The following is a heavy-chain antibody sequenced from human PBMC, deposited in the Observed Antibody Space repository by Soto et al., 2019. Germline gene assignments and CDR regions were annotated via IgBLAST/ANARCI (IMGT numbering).Heavy chain of an antibody. CDR2: TIPIFGTA. Sequence: QVQLVQSGAEVKKPGSSVKVSCKASGGTFSSYAISWVRQAPGQGLEWMGGTIPIFGTANYAQKFQGRVTSTEDKYTSTAYMEPSSLICEDPAVYYCASASQSSDFWSGYYPFDSWGQGTLVIVSS. CDR1: GGTFSSYA. CDR3: ASASQSSDFWSGYYPFDS. V-gene: IGHV1-69*06. D-gene: IGHD3-3*01. J-gene: IGHJ4*02.